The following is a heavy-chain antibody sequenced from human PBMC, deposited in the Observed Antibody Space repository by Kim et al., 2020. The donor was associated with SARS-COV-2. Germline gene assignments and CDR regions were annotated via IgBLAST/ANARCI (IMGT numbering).Heavy chain of an antibody. CDR3: ARINALTTNWFDP. CDR1: GFSLSTSGMC. V-gene: IGHV2-70*11. CDR2: IDWDDDK. D-gene: IGHD4-4*01. Sequence: SFPPLVPPTQPLPLTCTFSGFSLSTSGMCVSWIRQPPGKALEWLARIDWDDDKYYSTSLKTRLTISKDTSKNQVVLTMTNMDPVDTATYYCARINALTTNWFDPWGQGTLVTVSS. J-gene: IGHJ5*02.